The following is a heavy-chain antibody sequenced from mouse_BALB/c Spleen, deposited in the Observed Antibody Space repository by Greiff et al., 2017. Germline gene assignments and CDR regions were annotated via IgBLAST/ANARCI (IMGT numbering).Heavy chain of an antibody. D-gene: IGHD1-1*01. J-gene: IGHJ2*01. CDR3: ARWATTVVADY. CDR1: GYTFTSYW. CDR2: INPSNGRT. V-gene: IGHV1S81*02. Sequence: VQLQQSGAELVKPGASVKLSCKASGYTFTSYWMHWVKQRPGQGLEWIGEINPSNGRTNYNEKFKSKATLTVDKSSSTAYMQLSSLTSEDSAVYYCARWATTVVADYWGQGTTLTVSS.